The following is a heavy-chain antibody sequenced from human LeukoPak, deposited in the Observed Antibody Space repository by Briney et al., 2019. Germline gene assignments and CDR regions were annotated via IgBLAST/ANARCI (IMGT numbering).Heavy chain of an antibody. Sequence: SETLSLTCTVSGGSISSNYWSWIRQPPGRGLEWIGYIYYSGYTKYNPSLKSQFTISLDTSKNQFSLKLSSVTAADTAVYYCASGGSSWYLDYWGQGMLVTVSS. CDR2: IYYSGYT. J-gene: IGHJ4*02. D-gene: IGHD6-13*01. CDR1: GGSISSNY. CDR3: ASGGSSWYLDY. V-gene: IGHV4-59*08.